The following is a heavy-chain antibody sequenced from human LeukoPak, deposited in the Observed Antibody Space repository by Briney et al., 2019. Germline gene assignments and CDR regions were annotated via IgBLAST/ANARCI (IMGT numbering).Heavy chain of an antibody. J-gene: IGHJ4*02. CDR1: GFTFSSYS. V-gene: IGHV3-66*01. CDR3: ARGYDYGDYGYYFDY. Sequence: GGSLRLSCAASGFTFSSYSMNWVRQAPGKGLEWVSVIYSGGSTYYADSVKGRFTISRDNSKNTLYLQMSSLRAEDTAVYCCARGYDYGDYGYYFDYWGQGTLVTVSS. D-gene: IGHD4-17*01. CDR2: IYSGGST.